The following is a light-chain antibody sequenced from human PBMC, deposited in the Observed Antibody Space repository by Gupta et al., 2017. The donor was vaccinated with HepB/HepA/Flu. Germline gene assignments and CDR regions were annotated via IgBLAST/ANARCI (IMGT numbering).Light chain of an antibody. CDR2: GVS. V-gene: IGKV3-15*01. CDR1: QGLRGN. J-gene: IGKJ2*01. Sequence: ESIITQSPGTLSVSPGERVTLSCTASQGLRGNLPWYQQKPGQAPRLVIFGVSSRAPDIPARVTGSESGTEFTLTINSLQSEDFAVYYCQQYNAWLYTFGQGTKLEIK. CDR3: QQYNAWLYT.